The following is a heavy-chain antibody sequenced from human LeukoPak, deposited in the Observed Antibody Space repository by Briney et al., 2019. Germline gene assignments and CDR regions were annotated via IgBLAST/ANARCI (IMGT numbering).Heavy chain of an antibody. CDR1: GFTFGDYG. CDR2: ISSSGSTI. V-gene: IGHV3-48*03. J-gene: IGHJ6*04. Sequence: GGSLRLSCTASGFTFGDYGLSWVRQAPGKGLEWVSYISSSGSTIYYADSVKGRFTISRDNAKNSLYLQMNSLRAEDTAVYYCAELGITMIGGVWGKGTTVTISS. CDR3: AELGITMIGGV. D-gene: IGHD3-10*02.